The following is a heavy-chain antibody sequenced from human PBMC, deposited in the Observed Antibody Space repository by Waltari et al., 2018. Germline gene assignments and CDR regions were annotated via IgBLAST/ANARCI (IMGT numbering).Heavy chain of an antibody. CDR2: IYPGDSDT. CDR3: ARLDLPRRTPPSDAFDI. V-gene: IGHV5-51*01. Sequence: VQLVQPGAEVKKPGSSVKVSCKASGGTFSSYAISWVRQAPGQGLEWMGGIIYPGDSDTRYSPSFQGQVTISADKSISTAYLQWSSLKASDTAMYYCARLDLPRRTPPSDAFDIWGQGTMVTVSS. J-gene: IGHJ3*02. CDR1: GGTFSSYA.